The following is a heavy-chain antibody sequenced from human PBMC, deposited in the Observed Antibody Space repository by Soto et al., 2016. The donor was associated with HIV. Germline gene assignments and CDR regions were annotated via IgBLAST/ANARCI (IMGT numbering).Heavy chain of an antibody. CDR2: INSDGSTI. CDR1: GFTFSSFW. Sequence: EVQLVESGGGLVQPGGSLRLSCAASGFTFSSFWMHWVRQAPGKGLVWVSRINSDGSTITYADPVKGRFTISRDNTKNTVYLQMNSLRAEDTAVYYCARYWGGYSSAWLRFSHYFDYWGQGILVTVSS. J-gene: IGHJ4*02. CDR3: ARYWGGYSSAWLRFSHYFDY. D-gene: IGHD6-19*01. V-gene: IGHV3-74*01.